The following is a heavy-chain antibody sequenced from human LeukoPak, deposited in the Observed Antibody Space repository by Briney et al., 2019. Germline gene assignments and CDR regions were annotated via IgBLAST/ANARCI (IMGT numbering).Heavy chain of an antibody. CDR3: ARHGGQHWLSSITTRPQQFDS. V-gene: IGHV4-34*01. CDR2: INHSGST. Sequence: KASETLSLTCAVYGGSFSGYYWSWIRQPPGKGLEWIGEINHSGSTNYNPSLKSRVTISVDTSKNQFSLKLSSVTAADTAVYYCARHGGQHWLSSITTRPQQFDSWGQGALVIVSS. D-gene: IGHD3-16*01. CDR1: GGSFSGYY. J-gene: IGHJ4*02.